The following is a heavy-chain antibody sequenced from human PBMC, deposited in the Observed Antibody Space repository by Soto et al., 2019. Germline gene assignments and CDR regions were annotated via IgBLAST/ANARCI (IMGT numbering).Heavy chain of an antibody. D-gene: IGHD1-26*01. Sequence: SETLSLTCAVYGGSFSGYYWSWIRQPPGKSLEWRGEINHSGSTNYNPSLKSRVTISVDTSKNQFSLKLSSVTAADTAVYYCARRGAYGATEPTNLYYWDQGTRVRVSS. CDR1: GGSFSGYY. CDR3: ARRGAYGATEPTNLYY. CDR2: INHSGST. V-gene: IGHV4-34*01. J-gene: IGHJ4*02.